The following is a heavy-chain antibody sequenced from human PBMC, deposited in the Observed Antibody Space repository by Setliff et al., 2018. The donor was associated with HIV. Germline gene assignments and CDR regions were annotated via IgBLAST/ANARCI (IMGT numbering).Heavy chain of an antibody. CDR1: GYSFTSYW. D-gene: IGHD6-19*01. Sequence: GESLTISCKGSGYSFTSYWIGWVRQMPGKGLEWMGIIYPGDSDTRYSPSFQGQVTISADKSISTAYLQWSSLKASDTAMYYCARQGSSGWYGHDAFDIWGQGTMVTVS. J-gene: IGHJ3*02. CDR3: ARQGSSGWYGHDAFDI. V-gene: IGHV5-51*01. CDR2: IYPGDSDT.